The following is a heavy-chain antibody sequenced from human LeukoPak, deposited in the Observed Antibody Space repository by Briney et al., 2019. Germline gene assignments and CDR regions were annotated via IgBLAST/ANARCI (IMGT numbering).Heavy chain of an antibody. D-gene: IGHD3-16*01. CDR3: ARGGVDY. CDR2: ISYDGRNK. V-gene: IGHV3-30*03. CDR1: GFTFSSYG. Sequence: PGGSLRLSCVASGFTFSSYGMHWVRQAPGKGLEWVAVISYDGRNKYYGDSVKSRFTISRDNAKNTLYLQMNSLRAEDTAVYYCARGGVDYWGQGTLVTVSS. J-gene: IGHJ4*02.